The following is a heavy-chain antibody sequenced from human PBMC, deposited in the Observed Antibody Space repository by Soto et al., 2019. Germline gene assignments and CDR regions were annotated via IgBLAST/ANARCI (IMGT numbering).Heavy chain of an antibody. D-gene: IGHD6-19*01. Sequence: PGGSLRLSCAASGFTLSSYWMSWVRQAPGKGLEWVGRIKSKTDGGTTDYAAPVKGRFTISRDDSKNTLYLQMNSLKTEDTAVYYCTTVPPRIAVAGHWGQGTLVTVSS. CDR2: IKSKTDGGTT. J-gene: IGHJ4*02. CDR1: GFTLSSYW. V-gene: IGHV3-15*01. CDR3: TTVPPRIAVAGH.